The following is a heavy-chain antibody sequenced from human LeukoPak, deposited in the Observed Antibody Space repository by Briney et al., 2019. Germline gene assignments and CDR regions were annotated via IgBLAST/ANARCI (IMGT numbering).Heavy chain of an antibody. D-gene: IGHD3-22*01. CDR2: ISSSSSYI. CDR3: ARDGGYYDSSGYFAFDY. V-gene: IGHV3-21*01. CDR1: GGSISSYY. Sequence: ETLSLTCTVSGGSISSYYWSWIRQPPGKGLEWVSSISSSSSYIYYADSVKGRFTISRDNAKNSLYLQMNSLRAEDTAVYYCARDGGYYDSSGYFAFDYWGQGTLVTVSS. J-gene: IGHJ4*02.